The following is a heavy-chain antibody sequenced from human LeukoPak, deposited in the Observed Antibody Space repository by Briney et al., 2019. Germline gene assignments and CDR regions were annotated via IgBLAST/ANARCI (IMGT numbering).Heavy chain of an antibody. Sequence: NPSETLSLTCAVYGGSFCGYYWSWIRQPPGKGLEWIGEINHSGSTNYNPSLKSRVTISVDTSKNQFSLKLRSVTAADTAVYYCARLLRGTPKRIASVPFNYYYYMDVWGIGATVTVSS. CDR3: ARLLRGTPKRIASVPFNYYYYMDV. CDR2: INHSGST. D-gene: IGHD2-15*01. CDR1: GGSFCGYY. J-gene: IGHJ6*03. V-gene: IGHV4-34*01.